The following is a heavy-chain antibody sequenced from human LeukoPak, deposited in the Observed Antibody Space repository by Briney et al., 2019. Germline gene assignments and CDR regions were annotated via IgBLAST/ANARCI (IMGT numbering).Heavy chain of an antibody. V-gene: IGHV4-61*01. D-gene: IGHD3-9*01. CDR2: IYYGGSA. CDR3: TRIRRAGRDLTGLDDY. J-gene: IGHJ4*02. Sequence: PSETLSLTCTVSGASVSNNIYYWNSIRQPPGKGLEWIRYIYYGGSANYNPSLKSRATISLDTSKDQFSLKLTSVTAADTAVYYCTRIRRAGRDLTGLDDYWGQGTLVTVSS. CDR1: GASVSNNIYY.